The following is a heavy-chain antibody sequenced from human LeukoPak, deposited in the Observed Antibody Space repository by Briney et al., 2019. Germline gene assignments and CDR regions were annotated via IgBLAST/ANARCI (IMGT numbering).Heavy chain of an antibody. CDR1: GGSIGSGYY. V-gene: IGHV4-39*02. Sequence: SETLSLTCTVSGGSIGSGYYWAWIRQPPGKGLEWIGSIHYGGTTHYNPSLQSRVTISADTSKNQFALDLRSVTAADTAVYYCARDIGDFVSDFWGQGTLVTVSS. D-gene: IGHD2-21*02. J-gene: IGHJ4*02. CDR3: ARDIGDFVSDF. CDR2: IHYGGTT.